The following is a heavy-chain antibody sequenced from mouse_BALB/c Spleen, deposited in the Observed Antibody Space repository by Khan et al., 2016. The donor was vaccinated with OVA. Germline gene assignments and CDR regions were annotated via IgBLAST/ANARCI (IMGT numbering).Heavy chain of an antibody. Sequence: VQLKQSGPGLVAPSQRLSITCTVSGFSLTGYGVNWVRQPPGKGLEWLGMIWGDGSTDYNSALKSRLSISKDNSKSQVFLKMNSLQTDDTARYYCARAYYANYREAMDFWGQGTSVTVSS. CDR2: IWGDGST. V-gene: IGHV2-6-7*01. CDR1: GFSLTGYG. J-gene: IGHJ4*01. D-gene: IGHD2-10*01. CDR3: ARAYYANYREAMDF.